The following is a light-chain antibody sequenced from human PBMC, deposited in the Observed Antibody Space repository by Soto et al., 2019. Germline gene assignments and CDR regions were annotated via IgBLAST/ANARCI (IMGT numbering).Light chain of an antibody. V-gene: IGKV3-11*01. CDR2: DAS. CDR3: QQYNNWPRT. Sequence: EIVLTQSPATLSLSPGERATLSCRASQSVSSYLAWYQQKPGQAPRLLIYDASNRATGIPARFSGSGSGTDFTLTISSLEPEDFALYFCQQYNNWPRTFGQGTKVAIK. J-gene: IGKJ1*01. CDR1: QSVSSY.